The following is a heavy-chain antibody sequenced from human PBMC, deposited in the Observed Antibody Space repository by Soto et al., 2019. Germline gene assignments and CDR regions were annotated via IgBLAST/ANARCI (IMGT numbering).Heavy chain of an antibody. D-gene: IGHD5-18*01. CDR2: IYYSGST. CDR3: ARAETASIYFDS. J-gene: IGHJ4*02. Sequence: PSETLSLTCTVSGVSISSVGHFWSWIRQPPGKGLEWIANIYYSGSTYYNPSLRSRVLISVDTSQKQFSLKLSSVTAEDTAVFFCARAETASIYFDSWGQGVLVTVSS. V-gene: IGHV4-31*03. CDR1: GVSISSVGHF.